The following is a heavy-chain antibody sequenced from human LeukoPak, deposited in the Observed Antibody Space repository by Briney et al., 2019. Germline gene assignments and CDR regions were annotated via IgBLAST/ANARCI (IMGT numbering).Heavy chain of an antibody. V-gene: IGHV3-21*01. D-gene: IGHD3-3*01. Sequence: GGSLRLSCAASGFTFSSYSMNWVRQAPGKGLEWVSSISSSSSYIYYADSVKGRFTISRDNAKNSLYLQMNSLRAEDTAVYYCARDFMGLLRFLEWLLYFDYWGQGTLVTVSS. CDR1: GFTFSSYS. CDR3: ARDFMGLLRFLEWLLYFDY. CDR2: ISSSSSYI. J-gene: IGHJ4*02.